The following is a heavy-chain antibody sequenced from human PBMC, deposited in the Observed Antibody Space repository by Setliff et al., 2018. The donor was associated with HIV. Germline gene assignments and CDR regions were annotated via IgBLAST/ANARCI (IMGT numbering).Heavy chain of an antibody. Sequence: SETLSLTCSVSGGSISSSGYYWAWIRQPPGKGLEWIGSIYYSGNTYYNPSVKSRVTISVDTFNNQFSLRLSSVTAADTAVYYCSRAIVAVTAIDHYYYGMDVRGQGTTVTVSS. CDR2: IYYSGNT. CDR1: GGSISSSGYY. J-gene: IGHJ6*02. D-gene: IGHD2-21*02. CDR3: SRAIVAVTAIDHYYYGMDV. V-gene: IGHV4-39*07.